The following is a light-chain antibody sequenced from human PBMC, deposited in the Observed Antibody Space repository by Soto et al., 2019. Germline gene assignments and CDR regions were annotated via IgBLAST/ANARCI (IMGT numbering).Light chain of an antibody. Sequence: AIQMTQSPSSLSASVGDTVTITCRASQGISSDLGWYQHKPGTAPKVLIYSASSLQSGVPSRFSGSGSGTDFTLTISSLQPEDIATYYCLQDYTYPWTFGQGTKVEIK. CDR1: QGISSD. CDR3: LQDYTYPWT. J-gene: IGKJ1*01. CDR2: SAS. V-gene: IGKV1-6*01.